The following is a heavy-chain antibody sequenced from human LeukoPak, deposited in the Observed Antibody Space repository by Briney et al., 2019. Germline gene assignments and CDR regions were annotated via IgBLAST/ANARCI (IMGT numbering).Heavy chain of an antibody. D-gene: IGHD5-24*01. CDR3: ARRDEDGYNSAELDY. CDR2: ISYDGSNK. CDR1: GFTFSSYA. V-gene: IGHV3-30*04. Sequence: LTGGSLRLSCAASGFTFSSYAMHWVRQAPGKGLEWVAVISYDGSNKYYADSVKGRFTISRDNSKNTLYLQMNSLRAEDTAVYYCARRDEDGYNSAELDYWGQGTLVTVSS. J-gene: IGHJ4*02.